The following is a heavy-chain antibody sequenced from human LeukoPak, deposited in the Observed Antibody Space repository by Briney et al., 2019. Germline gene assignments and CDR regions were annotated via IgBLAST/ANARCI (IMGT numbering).Heavy chain of an antibody. J-gene: IGHJ3*02. CDR2: IYYSGST. V-gene: IGHV4-61*08. Sequence: SETLSLTCTVSGGSISSGGYYWSWIRQHPGKGLEWIGYIYYSGSTNYNPSLKSRVTISVDTSKNQFSLKLSSVTAADTAVYYCARVYQGLGFGELSDAFDIWGQGTMVTVSS. CDR3: ARVYQGLGFGELSDAFDI. D-gene: IGHD3-10*01. CDR1: GGSISSGGYY.